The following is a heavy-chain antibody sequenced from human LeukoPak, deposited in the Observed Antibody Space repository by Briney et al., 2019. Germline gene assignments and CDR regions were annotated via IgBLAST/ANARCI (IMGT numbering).Heavy chain of an antibody. D-gene: IGHD6-6*01. J-gene: IGHJ6*02. Sequence: GASVKVSCKASGYTFTSYAMNWVRQAPGQGLEWMGWINTNTGNPTYAQGFTGRFVFSLDTSVSTAYLQISSLKAEDTAVYYCARDFIAARPYYYYGTDVWGQGTTVTVSS. CDR2: INTNTGNP. CDR3: ARDFIAARPYYYYGTDV. V-gene: IGHV7-4-1*02. CDR1: GYTFTSYA.